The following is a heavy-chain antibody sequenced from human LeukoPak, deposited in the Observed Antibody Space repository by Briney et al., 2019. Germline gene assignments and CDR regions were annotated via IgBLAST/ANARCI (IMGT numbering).Heavy chain of an antibody. CDR1: GFSFSTYS. CDR3: ARDLGGYSYGSHFDY. J-gene: IGHJ4*02. V-gene: IGHV3-21*01. D-gene: IGHD5-18*01. Sequence: PGGSLRLSCAASGFSFSTYSMTWVRQAPGKGLEWVSSIASSSGYIYYADSVKGRFTISRDNAKNSLYLQMNSLRAEDTAVYYCARDLGGYSYGSHFDYWGQGTLVTVSS. CDR2: IASSSGYI.